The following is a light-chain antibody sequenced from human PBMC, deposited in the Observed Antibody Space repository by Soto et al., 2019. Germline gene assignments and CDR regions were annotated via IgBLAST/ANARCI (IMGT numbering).Light chain of an antibody. Sequence: EVVLTQSPGPLSLSPRERATLSCRASQSVSTNYLAWYQHKPGQAPRLLIYGASNRAPGIPDRFSGSGSRPDSTLTISRLEPDDFAVYYWQQYAASPRTFGQGTLVEVK. J-gene: IGKJ1*01. V-gene: IGKV3-20*01. CDR3: QQYAASPRT. CDR1: QSVSTNY. CDR2: GAS.